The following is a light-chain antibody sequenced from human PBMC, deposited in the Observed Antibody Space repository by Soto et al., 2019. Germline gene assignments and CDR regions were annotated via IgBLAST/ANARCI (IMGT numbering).Light chain of an antibody. CDR1: SNDVGGYIS. V-gene: IGLV2-14*03. Sequence: QSALTQPASVSGSPGQSITMSCTGTSNDVGGYISVSWYQHHPGKAPKLMIYDVSNRPSGVSHRFSGSKSGNTASLTISGLQAEDEADYFCSSYTTSSTLVFGGGTQLTVL. CDR2: DVS. CDR3: SSYTTSSTLV. J-gene: IGLJ3*02.